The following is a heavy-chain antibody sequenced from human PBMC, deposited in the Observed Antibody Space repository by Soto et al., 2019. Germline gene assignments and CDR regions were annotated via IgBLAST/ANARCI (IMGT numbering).Heavy chain of an antibody. D-gene: IGHD6-13*01. J-gene: IGHJ3*02. Sequence: GESRRRSWAASGFTLSSYGMHWVRQATGKGLEWVSAIGTAGDTYYPGSVKGRFTISRENAKNSLYLQMNSLRAGDTAVYYCAREQQLAPGAFDIWGQGTMVTVSS. CDR2: IGTAGDT. V-gene: IGHV3-13*01. CDR1: GFTLSSYG. CDR3: AREQQLAPGAFDI.